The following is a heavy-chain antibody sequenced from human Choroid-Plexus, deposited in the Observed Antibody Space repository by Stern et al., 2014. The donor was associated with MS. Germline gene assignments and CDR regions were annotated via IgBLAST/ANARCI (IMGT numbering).Heavy chain of an antibody. D-gene: IGHD3-3*01. CDR3: ARDQRGITIFGVVTDYYYLGMDV. CDR1: GYIFTGYY. J-gene: IGHJ6*02. CDR2: INPNTGGT. Sequence: VQLVESGAEVKKPGASVKVSCKTSGYIFTGYYMHWVRQAPGQGLEWMAWINPNTGGTNYAQKFQGRVTMSRDTSISTAYVELSSLTSDVTAVYYCARDQRGITIFGVVTDYYYLGMDVWGQGTTVTVSS. V-gene: IGHV1-2*02.